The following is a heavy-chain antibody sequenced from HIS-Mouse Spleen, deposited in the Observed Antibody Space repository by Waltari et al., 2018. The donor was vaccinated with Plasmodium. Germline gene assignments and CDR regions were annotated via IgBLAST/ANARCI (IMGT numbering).Heavy chain of an antibody. CDR3: ARESSSSWYFDY. CDR2: SSSSSSYI. Sequence: EVQLVESGGGLVKRGGYLSLSCAASGFTFSSYSMNWVRQAPGKGLEWVSSSSSSSSYIYYADSVKGRFTISRDNAKNSLYLQMNSLRAEDTAVYYCARESSSSWYFDYWGQGTLVTVSS. D-gene: IGHD6-13*01. J-gene: IGHJ4*02. V-gene: IGHV3-21*01. CDR1: GFTFSSYS.